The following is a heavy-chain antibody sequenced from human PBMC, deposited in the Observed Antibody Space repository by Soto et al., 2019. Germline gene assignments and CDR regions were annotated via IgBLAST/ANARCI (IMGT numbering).Heavy chain of an antibody. D-gene: IGHD5-12*01. V-gene: IGHV3-48*01. Sequence: EVQLVESGGGLVQPGGSLRLSCAASGFTFSSYSMNWVRQAPGKGLEWVSYISSSSSTINYADSVKGRFTISRDNAKNSLYLQMNSLRGEDTAVYYCASGYDLGVYWSQGTPVTVSS. CDR3: ASGYDLGVY. CDR2: ISSSSSTI. J-gene: IGHJ4*02. CDR1: GFTFSSYS.